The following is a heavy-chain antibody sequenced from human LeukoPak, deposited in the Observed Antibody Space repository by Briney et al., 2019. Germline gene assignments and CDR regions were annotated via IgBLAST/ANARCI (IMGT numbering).Heavy chain of an antibody. CDR3: ARHRGSSSNFDY. Sequence: SETLSLTCTVSGGSISRNNYYWDWIRQPPGKGLEYIGSIYYSGSTYYTPSLKSRVTISVDTSKNQFSLKLSSVTATDTAVYYCARHRGSSSNFDYWGQGTLVTVSS. J-gene: IGHJ4*02. CDR1: GGSISRNNYY. D-gene: IGHD6-6*01. CDR2: IYYSGST. V-gene: IGHV4-39*01.